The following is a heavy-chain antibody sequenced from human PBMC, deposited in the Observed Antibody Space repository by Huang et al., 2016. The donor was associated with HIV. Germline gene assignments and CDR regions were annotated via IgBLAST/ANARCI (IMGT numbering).Heavy chain of an antibody. CDR1: GYTLSELS. Sequence: QVQLVQSGPEVKKPGASVKVSCKVSGYTLSELSMHWVRQAPGKGLEWMGGFDPENYETLHAQRFQGRVTMTEDTSMNTAYMELIGRTSEDTAVYYCAGGLLAMNYWGQGTLVTVSS. J-gene: IGHJ4*02. CDR2: FDPENYET. D-gene: IGHD3-16*01. V-gene: IGHV1-24*01. CDR3: AGGLLAMNY.